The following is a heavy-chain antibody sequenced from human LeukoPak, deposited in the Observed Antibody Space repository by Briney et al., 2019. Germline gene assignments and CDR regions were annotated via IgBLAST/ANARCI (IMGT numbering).Heavy chain of an antibody. J-gene: IGHJ2*01. Sequence: SETLSLTCAVSGGSISGFYWTWIRQPPGKGLEFIGQIHYSGSTDYNPSLKSRITMSVDTSKNLFFLSLNSVTAADTAVYYCAKFGLYYNMDVWGRGTLVTVSS. D-gene: IGHD3-22*01. V-gene: IGHV4-59*03. CDR3: AKFGLYYNMDV. CDR1: GGSISGFY. CDR2: IHYSGST.